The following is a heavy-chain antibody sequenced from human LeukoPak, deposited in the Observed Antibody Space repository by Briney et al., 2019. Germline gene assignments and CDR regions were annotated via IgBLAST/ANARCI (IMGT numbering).Heavy chain of an antibody. D-gene: IGHD5-18*01. Sequence: SETLSLTCTVSSGSFSSSSYFCGWIRQPPGMGLEWIATINYSGTTYYNPSLESRVTTSVDTSRNQFSLKLSSVTAADTAVYYCARLRGGVQLWGDWGQGALVTASS. V-gene: IGHV4-39*01. CDR1: SGSFSSSSYF. CDR3: ARLRGGVQLWGD. CDR2: INYSGTT. J-gene: IGHJ4*01.